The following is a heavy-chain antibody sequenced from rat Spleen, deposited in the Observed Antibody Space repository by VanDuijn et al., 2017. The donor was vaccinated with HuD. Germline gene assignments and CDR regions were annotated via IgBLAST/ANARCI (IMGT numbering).Heavy chain of an antibody. CDR2: ISYDGSST. J-gene: IGHJ2*01. D-gene: IGHD1-10*01. V-gene: IGHV5-31*01. CDR1: GFTFNNYW. CDR3: ARRGYNNYYFDY. Sequence: EVHLVESGGGLVQPGGSLKLSCVASGFTFNNYWMTWIRQAPGKGLEWVATISYDGSSTYYRDSVKGRFTVSRDNAKSTLYLQMDSLRSEDTATYYCARRGYNNYYFDYWGQGVVVTVSS.